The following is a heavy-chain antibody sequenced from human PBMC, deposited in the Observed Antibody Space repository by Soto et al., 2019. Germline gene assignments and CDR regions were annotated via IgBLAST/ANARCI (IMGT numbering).Heavy chain of an antibody. CDR2: TSGSGEST. J-gene: IGHJ4*02. V-gene: IGHV3-23*01. Sequence: EVPLLESGGGLVQPGGSLRLSCAASGFTFSSYAMNWVRQAPGKGLEWVSSTSGSGESTYYADSVKGRFTISRDNSKNTLYLQMNSLRAEDTALYYCASRYYGSGSYYPGTFDYWGQGTLVTVSS. D-gene: IGHD3-10*01. CDR3: ASRYYGSGSYYPGTFDY. CDR1: GFTFSSYA.